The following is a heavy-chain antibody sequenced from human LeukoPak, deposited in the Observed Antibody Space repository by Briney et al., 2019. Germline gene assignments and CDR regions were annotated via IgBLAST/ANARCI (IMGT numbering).Heavy chain of an antibody. CDR1: GFTFSDYY. CDR2: ISSSGSTI. Sequence: PGGSLRLSCAASGFTFSDYYMSWIRQAPGKGLEWVSYISSSGSTIYYADSVKGRFTISRDNAKNSLYLQLNSLRAEDTAVYYCARDLGYSYEEFDYWGQGTLVTVSS. J-gene: IGHJ4*02. D-gene: IGHD5-18*01. V-gene: IGHV3-11*01. CDR3: ARDLGYSYEEFDY.